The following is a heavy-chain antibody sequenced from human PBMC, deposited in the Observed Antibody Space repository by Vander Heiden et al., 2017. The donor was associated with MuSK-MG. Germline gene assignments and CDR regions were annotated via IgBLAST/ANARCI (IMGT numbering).Heavy chain of an antibody. CDR1: GCTFSTYA. CDR2: ITDSGTGT. Sequence: EVQLLESGGGLVQPGGSLRLSCAASGCTFSTYAMRWVRQAPGKGLEWVSTITDSGTGTYYADSVRGRFTISRNNSNNTLFLQVNSLRAEDTAIYYCARKSSYYHYMDVWGRGTTVTVSS. V-gene: IGHV3-23*01. CDR3: ARKSSYYHYMDV. J-gene: IGHJ6*03.